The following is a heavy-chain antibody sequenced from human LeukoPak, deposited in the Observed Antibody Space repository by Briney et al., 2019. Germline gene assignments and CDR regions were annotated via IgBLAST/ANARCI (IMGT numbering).Heavy chain of an antibody. J-gene: IGHJ4*02. CDR3: ARDQLWFGELLPGGY. Sequence: ASVRVSCKASGYTFTGYYMHWVRQAPGQGLEWMGWINPTSGCTNYAQKFQGRVTMTRDTSISTAYMELSRLRSDDTAVYYCARDQLWFGELLPGGYWGQGTLVTVSS. CDR1: GYTFTGYY. D-gene: IGHD3-10*01. CDR2: INPTSGCT. V-gene: IGHV1-2*02.